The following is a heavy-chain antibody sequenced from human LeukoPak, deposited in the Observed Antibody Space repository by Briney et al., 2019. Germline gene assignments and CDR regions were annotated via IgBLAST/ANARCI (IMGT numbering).Heavy chain of an antibody. J-gene: IGHJ6*02. CDR3: ARDGLEPAPYYYYGMDV. D-gene: IGHD1-14*01. V-gene: IGHV3-11*01. Sequence: GGSLRLSCAASGFTVSSNYMSWIRQAPGKGLEWASYISSSGSTIYYADSVKGRFTISRDNAKNSLYLQMNSLRAEDTAVYYCARDGLEPAPYYYYGMDVWGQGTTVTVSS. CDR2: ISSSGSTI. CDR1: GFTVSSNY.